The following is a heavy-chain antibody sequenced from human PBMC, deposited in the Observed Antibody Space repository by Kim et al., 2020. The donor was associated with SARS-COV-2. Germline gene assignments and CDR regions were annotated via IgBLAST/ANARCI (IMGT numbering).Heavy chain of an antibody. Sequence: GGSLRLSCAASGFTFSSYAMHWVRQAPGKGLEWVAVISYDGSNKYYADSVKGRFTISRDNSKNTLYLQMNSLRAEDTAVYYCARGRSSGWYLYLDYWGQGTLVTVSS. CDR2: ISYDGSNK. V-gene: IGHV3-30*04. CDR1: GFTFSSYA. J-gene: IGHJ4*02. CDR3: ARGRSSGWYLYLDY. D-gene: IGHD6-19*01.